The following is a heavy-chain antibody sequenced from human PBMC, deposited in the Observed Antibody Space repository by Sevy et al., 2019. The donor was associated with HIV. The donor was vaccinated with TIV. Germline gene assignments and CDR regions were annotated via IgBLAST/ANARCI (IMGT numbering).Heavy chain of an antibody. D-gene: IGHD4-4*01. V-gene: IGHV3-9*03. CDR2: ISWNSGRI. Sequence: GGSLRLSCAASGFTFDDYAMHWVRQAPGRGLEWVSGISWNSGRIGYADSVKGRFTISRDNAKNSLYLQMNSLRAEDMALYYCAECFNYAIYSCFDSWGQGTLVTVSS. J-gene: IGHJ5*01. CDR3: AECFNYAIYSCFDS. CDR1: GFTFDDYA.